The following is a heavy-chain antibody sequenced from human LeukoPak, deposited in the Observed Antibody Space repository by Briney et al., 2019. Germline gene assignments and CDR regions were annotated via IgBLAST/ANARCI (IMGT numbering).Heavy chain of an antibody. J-gene: IGHJ5*02. V-gene: IGHV4-4*07. CDR2: IYTSGST. D-gene: IGHD3-22*01. Sequence: SETLSLTCTVSGGSISSYYWSWIRQPAGKGLEWIGRIYTSGSTNYNPSLKSRVTMSVDTSKNQFSLKLSSVTAADTAVYHCARDAPYYYDSSGYSPLNWFDPWGQGTLVTVSS. CDR1: GGSISSYY. CDR3: ARDAPYYYDSSGYSPLNWFDP.